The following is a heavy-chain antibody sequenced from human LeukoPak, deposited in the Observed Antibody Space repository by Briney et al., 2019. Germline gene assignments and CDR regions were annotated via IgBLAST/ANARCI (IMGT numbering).Heavy chain of an antibody. J-gene: IGHJ4*02. CDR3: ARDPEGFDY. CDR1: GFTFTNHW. V-gene: IGHV3-23*01. D-gene: IGHD1-14*01. CDR2: IFGNGVKT. Sequence: GGSLRLSCAASGFTFTNHWMSWVRQAPGKGLEWVSVIFGNGVKTYYADSLKGRFTISRDNSKSTLYLQMNSLRADDTAVYYCARDPEGFDYWGQGTLVTVSS.